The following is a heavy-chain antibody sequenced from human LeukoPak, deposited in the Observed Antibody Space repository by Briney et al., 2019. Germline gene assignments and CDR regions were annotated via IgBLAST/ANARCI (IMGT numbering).Heavy chain of an antibody. V-gene: IGHV3-30*18. J-gene: IGHJ3*02. CDR3: AKGGNSYGYGSAFDI. CDR2: ISYDGSNK. Sequence: PGRSLRLSCAASGFTFSSYGMHWVRQAPGKGLEWVAVISYDGSNKYYADSVKGRFTISRDNSKNTLYLQMNSLRAEDTAVYYCAKGGNSYGYGSAFDIWGQGTMVTVSS. CDR1: GFTFSSYG. D-gene: IGHD5-18*01.